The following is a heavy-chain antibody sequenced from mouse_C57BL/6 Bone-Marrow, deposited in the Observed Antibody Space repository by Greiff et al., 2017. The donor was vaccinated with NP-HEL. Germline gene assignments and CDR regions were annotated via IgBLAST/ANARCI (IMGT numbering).Heavy chain of an antibody. CDR3: ARLHVLLRSYAMDY. V-gene: IGHV1-39*01. CDR2: INPNYGTT. D-gene: IGHD1-1*01. CDR1: GYSFTDYN. J-gene: IGHJ4*01. Sequence: VQLQQSGPELVKPGASVKISCKASGYSFTDYNMNWVKQSNGKSLEWIGVINPNYGTTSYNQKFKGKATLTVDQSSSTAYMQLNSLTSEDSAVEYCARLHVLLRSYAMDYWGQGTSVTVSS.